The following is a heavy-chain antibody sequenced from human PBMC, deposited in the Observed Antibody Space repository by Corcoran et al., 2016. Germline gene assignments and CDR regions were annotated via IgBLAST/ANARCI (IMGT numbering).Heavy chain of an antibody. D-gene: IGHD2-2*01. CDR1: GGSISSSSYY. Sequence: QLQLQESGPGLVKPSETLSLTCTVSGGSISSSSYYWGWIRQPPGKGLEWIGSIYYSGSTYYNPSLKSRVTISVDTSKNQFSLKLSSVTAADPAVYYCARQAVVVPAANRGWFDPWGQGTLVTVSS. CDR3: ARQAVVVPAANRGWFDP. V-gene: IGHV4-39*01. J-gene: IGHJ5*02. CDR2: IYYSGST.